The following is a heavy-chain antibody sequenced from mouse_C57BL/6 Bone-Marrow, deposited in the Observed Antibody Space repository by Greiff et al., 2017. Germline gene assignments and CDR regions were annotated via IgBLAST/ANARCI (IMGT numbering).Heavy chain of an antibody. Sequence: QVQLKQPGAELVRPGSSVKLSCKASGYTFTSYWMHWVKQRPIQGLEWIGNIDPSDSETHYNQKFKDKATLTVDKSSSTAYMQLSSLTSEDSAVYYCARGRHLGRCWYFDVWGTGTTVTVSS. D-gene: IGHD4-1*01. J-gene: IGHJ1*03. CDR2: IDPSDSET. CDR3: ARGRHLGRCWYFDV. V-gene: IGHV1-52*01. CDR1: GYTFTSYW.